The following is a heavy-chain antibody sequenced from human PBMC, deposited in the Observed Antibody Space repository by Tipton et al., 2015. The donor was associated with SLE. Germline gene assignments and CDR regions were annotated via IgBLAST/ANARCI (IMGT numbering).Heavy chain of an antibody. CDR2: IDPNTGDP. V-gene: IGHV7-4-1*02. J-gene: IGHJ4*02. CDR1: GYIFTNYA. CDR3: ARDYGVPAWLIEN. D-gene: IGHD3-3*01. Sequence: QSGPEVKKPGASVTISCKASGYIFTNYAMYWVRQAPGQGLEWMGWIDPNTGDPTYAQGFTGRFVFSLDTSVSTAYLQISRLQAEDTAVYYCARDYGVPAWLIENWGPGTLVTVSS.